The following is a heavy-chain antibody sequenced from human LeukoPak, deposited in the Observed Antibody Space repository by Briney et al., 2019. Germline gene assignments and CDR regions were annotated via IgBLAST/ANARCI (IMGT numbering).Heavy chain of an antibody. Sequence: GGSLRLSCAASGFTFSSYAMHWVRQAPGKGLEWVAVISYDGSNKYYADSVKGRFTISRDNSKNTLYLQMNSLRAEDTAVYYCARDGPDIVVVPAVGGYYMDVWGKGTTVTVSS. J-gene: IGHJ6*03. V-gene: IGHV3-30-3*01. CDR1: GFTFSSYA. D-gene: IGHD2-2*01. CDR3: ARDGPDIVVVPAVGGYYMDV. CDR2: ISYDGSNK.